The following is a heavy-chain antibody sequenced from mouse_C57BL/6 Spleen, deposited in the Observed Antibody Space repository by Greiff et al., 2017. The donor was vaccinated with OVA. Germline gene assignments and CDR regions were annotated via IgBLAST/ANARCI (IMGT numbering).Heavy chain of an antibody. CDR2: IDPETGGT. J-gene: IGHJ3*01. Sequence: VQLQQSGAELVRPGASVTLSCKASGYTFTDYEMHWVKQTPVHGLEWIGAIDPETGGTAYNQKFKGKAILTADKSSSTAYMELRSLTSEDSAVYYCTRRAAQATWGFAYWGQGTLVTVSA. CDR1: GYTFTDYE. CDR3: TRRAAQATWGFAY. V-gene: IGHV1-15*01. D-gene: IGHD3-2*02.